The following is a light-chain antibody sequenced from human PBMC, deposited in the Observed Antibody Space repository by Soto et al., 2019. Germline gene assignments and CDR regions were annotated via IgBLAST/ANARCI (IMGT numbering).Light chain of an antibody. V-gene: IGKV1-39*01. CDR3: QQSYSTPRHT. J-gene: IGKJ2*01. Sequence: DIQMTQSPSSLSASVGDRVTITCRASQSISSYLNWYQQKPGKAPKLLIYAASSLQSGVPSRFSVSGSGTDFTLTISSLQPEDFSTYYCQQSYSTPRHTFGQGTKLEI. CDR1: QSISSY. CDR2: AAS.